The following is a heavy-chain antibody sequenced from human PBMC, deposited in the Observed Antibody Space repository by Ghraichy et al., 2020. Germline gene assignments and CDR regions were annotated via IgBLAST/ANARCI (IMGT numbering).Heavy chain of an antibody. J-gene: IGHJ6*02. D-gene: IGHD2-2*01. CDR1: GFTVSSNY. V-gene: IGHV3-53*01. CDR2: IYSGGST. Sequence: GGSLRLSCAASGFTVSSNYMSWVRQAPGKGLEWVSVIYSGGSTYYADSVKGRFTISRDNSKNTLSLQMNILRAEDTAVYYCARDYCSSTSCHGYYYYGMDVWGQGTTVTVSS. CDR3: ARDYCSSTSCHGYYYYGMDV.